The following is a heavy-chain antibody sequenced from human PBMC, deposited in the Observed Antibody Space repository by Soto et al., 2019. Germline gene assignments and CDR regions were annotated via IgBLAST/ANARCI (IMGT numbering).Heavy chain of an antibody. V-gene: IGHV4-30-4*01. CDR2: IYYSGST. CDR1: GGSISSGDYY. D-gene: IGHD4-17*01. CDR3: ARVTEDYGGNSEYFQH. Sequence: QVQLQESGPGLVKPSQTLSLTCTVSGGSISSGDYYWSWIRQPPGKGLEWIGYIYYSGSTYYNPSLKSRVTISVYTSKSQFSLKLSSVTAADTAVYYCARVTEDYGGNSEYFQHWGQGTLVTVSS. J-gene: IGHJ1*01.